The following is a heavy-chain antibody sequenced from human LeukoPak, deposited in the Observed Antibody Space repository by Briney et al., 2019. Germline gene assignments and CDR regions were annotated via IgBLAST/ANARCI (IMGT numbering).Heavy chain of an antibody. Sequence: SETLSLTCSFSGDSISTYYWSWIRQSPGKGLEWIGHIYSSGNTDYNSSLKSRVTISVDTSKSQFSLRLSSVTAADTAVYYCARLRWQLVGPYFDYWGQGILVTVSS. CDR3: ARLRWQLVGPYFDY. J-gene: IGHJ4*02. D-gene: IGHD1-26*01. CDR1: GDSISTYY. CDR2: IYSSGNT. V-gene: IGHV4-59*01.